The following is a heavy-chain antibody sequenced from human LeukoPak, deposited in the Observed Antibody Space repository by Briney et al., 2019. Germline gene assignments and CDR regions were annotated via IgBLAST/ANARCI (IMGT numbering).Heavy chain of an antibody. CDR3: ARAAGFLEWSPFDY. J-gene: IGHJ4*02. V-gene: IGHV3-53*01. Sequence: GGSLRLSCAASGFAVGSSHMNWVRQAPGKGLEWVAVIFSSGSDFYADSVKGRFTISRDESKNTLFLQTNSLRAEDTAVYYCARAAGFLEWSPFDYWGQGTLVTVSS. CDR2: IFSSGSD. D-gene: IGHD3-3*01. CDR1: GFAVGSSH.